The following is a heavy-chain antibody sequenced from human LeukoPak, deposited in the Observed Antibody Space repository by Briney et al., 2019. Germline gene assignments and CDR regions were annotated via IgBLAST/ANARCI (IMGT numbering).Heavy chain of an antibody. Sequence: SETLSLTCAVYGGSFSGYYWSWIRQPPGKGLEWLGEINHSGSTNYNPSLKSRVTISVDTSKNQFSLKLSSVTAADTAVYYCARWSGGSGSYHLGNYGMDVWGKGTTVTVSS. D-gene: IGHD3-10*01. CDR3: ARWSGGSGSYHLGNYGMDV. J-gene: IGHJ6*04. CDR1: GGSFSGYY. V-gene: IGHV4-34*01. CDR2: INHSGST.